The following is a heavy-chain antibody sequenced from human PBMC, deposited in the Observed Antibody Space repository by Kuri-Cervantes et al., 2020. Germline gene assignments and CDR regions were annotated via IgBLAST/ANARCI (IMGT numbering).Heavy chain of an antibody. D-gene: IGHD4-17*01. CDR2: IIPIFGTA. CDR1: GGTFSSYA. J-gene: IGHJ5*02. Sequence: SVKVSCKASGGTFSSYAISWVRQAPGQGLEWMGGIIPIFGTANYAQKFQGRVTITADEPTSTAYMELSSLRSEDTAVYYCARVPQPYGDYFFGWFDPWGQGTLVTVSS. V-gene: IGHV1-69*13. CDR3: ARVPQPYGDYFFGWFDP.